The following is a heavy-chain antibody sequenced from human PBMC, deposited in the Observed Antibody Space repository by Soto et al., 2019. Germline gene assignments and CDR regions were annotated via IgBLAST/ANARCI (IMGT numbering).Heavy chain of an antibody. CDR1: GYSFTSYW. Sequence: PGESLKISCKGSGYSFTSYWISWVRQMPGKGLEWMGRIDPSDSYTNYSPSFQGHVTISADKSITTAYLQWSSLKASDTAMYYCARRPRIQLYPKYDYWGQGTLVTVSS. V-gene: IGHV5-10-1*01. CDR2: IDPSDSYT. CDR3: ARRPRIQLYPKYDY. D-gene: IGHD5-18*01. J-gene: IGHJ4*02.